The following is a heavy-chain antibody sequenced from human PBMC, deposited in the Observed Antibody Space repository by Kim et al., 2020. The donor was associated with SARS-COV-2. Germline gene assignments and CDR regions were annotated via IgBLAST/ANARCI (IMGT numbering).Heavy chain of an antibody. V-gene: IGHV3-9*01. D-gene: IGHD3-10*01. CDR3: AKDIVDTMVRGVVFDY. J-gene: IGHJ4*02. Sequence: VKGRFTISRDNAKNSLYLQMNSLRAEDTALYYCAKDIVDTMVRGVVFDYWGQGTLVTVSS.